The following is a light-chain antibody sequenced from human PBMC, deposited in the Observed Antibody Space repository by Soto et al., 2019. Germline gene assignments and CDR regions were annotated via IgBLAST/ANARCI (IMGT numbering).Light chain of an antibody. CDR1: QSVSSY. Sequence: EIVLTKSPATLSLSPGERATLSCRASQSVSSYLAWYHNKPGQAPRLLISDASNRATGFPARFSGSVSGTDFTLTISILEPEDFAVYYCHQRSNWLFTFGPGTKVHIK. CDR2: DAS. V-gene: IGKV3-11*01. J-gene: IGKJ3*01. CDR3: HQRSNWLFT.